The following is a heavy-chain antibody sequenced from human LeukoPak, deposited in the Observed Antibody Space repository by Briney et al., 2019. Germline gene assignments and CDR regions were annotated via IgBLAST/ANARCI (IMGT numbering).Heavy chain of an antibody. D-gene: IGHD3-9*01. CDR2: IYYSGST. Sequence: SETLSLTCTVSGGSISSSSYYWGWIRQPPGKGLEWIGSIYYSGSTYYNPSLKSRVTISVDTSKNQFSLKLSSVTAADTAVYYCAREVVLRYFDWLPHNWFDPWGQGTLVTVSS. J-gene: IGHJ5*02. CDR3: AREVVLRYFDWLPHNWFDP. CDR1: GGSISSSSYY. V-gene: IGHV4-39*07.